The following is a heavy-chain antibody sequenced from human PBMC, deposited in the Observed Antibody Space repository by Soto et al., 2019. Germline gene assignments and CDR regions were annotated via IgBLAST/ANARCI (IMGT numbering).Heavy chain of an antibody. CDR2: IYPGDSDT. CDR1: GYSFTSYW. CDR3: ASSVLTGYPLAPSGGMDV. J-gene: IGHJ6*02. D-gene: IGHD3-9*01. Sequence: GECLKSSCKGSGYSFTSYWISRVRQMPWKDLDWMGFIYPGDSDTRYSPSLHGQVTISADKSISTAYLQWSSLKASDTAMYYCASSVLTGYPLAPSGGMDVWGQGTKVTVSS. V-gene: IGHV5-51*01.